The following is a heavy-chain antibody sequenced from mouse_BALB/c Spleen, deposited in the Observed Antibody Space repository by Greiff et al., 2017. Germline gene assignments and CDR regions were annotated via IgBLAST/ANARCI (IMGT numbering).Heavy chain of an antibody. CDR2: ISYDGSN. Sequence: VQLKESGPGLVKPSQSLSLTCSVTGYSITSGYYWNWIRQFPGNKLEWMGYISYDGSNNYNPSLKNRISITRDTSKNQFFLKLNSVTTEDTATYYCARSYYDYDGDWFAYWGQGTLVTVSA. CDR3: ARSYYDYDGDWFAY. J-gene: IGHJ3*01. CDR1: GYSITSGYY. D-gene: IGHD2-4*01. V-gene: IGHV3-6*02.